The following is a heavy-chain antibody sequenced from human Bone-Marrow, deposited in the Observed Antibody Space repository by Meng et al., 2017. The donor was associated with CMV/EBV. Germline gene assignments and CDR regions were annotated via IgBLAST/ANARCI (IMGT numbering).Heavy chain of an antibody. CDR3: ATGVADFEY. D-gene: IGHD6-19*01. CDR1: GYPFTSYD. V-gene: IGHV1-8*01. CDR2: MNPNSGNT. J-gene: IGHJ4*02. Sequence: QAQLVHVGAGVKKPWASVKLACKASGYPFTSYDSTSVRQAAGQGLEWMGWMNPNSGNTDYAQKFQGRVTMTRNISKSTAYMDLSSLRSEDTAVYYCATGVADFEYWGQGTPVTVSS.